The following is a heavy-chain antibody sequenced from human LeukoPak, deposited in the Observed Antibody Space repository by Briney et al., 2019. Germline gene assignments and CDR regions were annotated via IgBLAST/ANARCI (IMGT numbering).Heavy chain of an antibody. D-gene: IGHD3-10*01. CDR1: GGSISSYY. CDR2: IYYTGST. V-gene: IGHV4-59*01. CDR3: ARSDYGSGSYYFDY. Sequence: SETLSLTCTVSGGSISSYYWSSIRQPPGKGLEWIGYIYYTGSTNYNPSLKSRVTISVDTSKNQFSLKLSCVTAGDTAVYYCARSDYGSGSYYFDYWGQGTLVTVSS. J-gene: IGHJ4*02.